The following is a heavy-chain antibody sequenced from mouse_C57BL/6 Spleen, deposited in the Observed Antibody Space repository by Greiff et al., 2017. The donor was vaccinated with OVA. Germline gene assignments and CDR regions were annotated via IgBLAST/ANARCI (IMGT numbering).Heavy chain of an antibody. D-gene: IGHD1-1*01. CDR3: TAEPTYITTVVASPFDY. CDR1: GFTFSNYW. Sequence: EVMLVESGGGLVQPGGSMKLSCVASGFTFSNYWMNWVRQSPEQGLEWVAQIRLKSDNYATHYAESVKGRFTISRDESKSSVYLQMSNLRAEDTGIYYCTAEPTYITTVVASPFDYWGQGTTLTVSS. CDR2: IRLKSDNYAT. V-gene: IGHV6-3*01. J-gene: IGHJ2*01.